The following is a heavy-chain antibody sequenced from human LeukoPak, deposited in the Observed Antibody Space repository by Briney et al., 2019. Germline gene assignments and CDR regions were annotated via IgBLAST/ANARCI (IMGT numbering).Heavy chain of an antibody. D-gene: IGHD2-15*01. CDR1: GGSISSGDYY. V-gene: IGHV4-30-4*02. Sequence: SETLSLTCTVSGGSISSGDYYWSWIRQPPGKGLEWIGYIYYSGSTYYNPSLKSRVTISVDTSKNQFSLKLSSVTAADTAVYYCARERVVVAASYYYYGMDVWGQGTTVTVSS. J-gene: IGHJ6*02. CDR2: IYYSGST. CDR3: ARERVVVAASYYYYGMDV.